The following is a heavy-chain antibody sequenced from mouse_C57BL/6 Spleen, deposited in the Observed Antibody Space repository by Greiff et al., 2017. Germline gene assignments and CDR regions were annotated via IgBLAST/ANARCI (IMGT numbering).Heavy chain of an antibody. V-gene: IGHV5-6*01. CDR3: ARDWDY. CDR1: GFTFSSYG. D-gene: IGHD4-1*01. CDR2: ISSGGSYT. Sequence: EVTLVESGGDLVKPGGSMKLSCAASGFTFSSYGMSWVRQTPDKRLEWVATISSGGSYTYYPDSVKGRFTISRDNAKNTLYLQMSSLKSGDTAMYYCARDWDYWGQGTTLPVSS. J-gene: IGHJ2*01.